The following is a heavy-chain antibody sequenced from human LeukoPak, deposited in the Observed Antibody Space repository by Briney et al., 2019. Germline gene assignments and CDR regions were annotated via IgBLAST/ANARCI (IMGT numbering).Heavy chain of an antibody. CDR1: GFSVINAW. V-gene: IGHV3-15*01. CDR2: IKSKTDGGTT. Sequence: GGSLRLSCAASGFSVINAWMSWVRQAPGKGLEWVGRIKSKTDGGTTEDAAPVKGRFTISRDDSNNTLYLQMNSLQTEDTAVYYCATGTRMDVWGKGTTVTVSS. D-gene: IGHD1-1*01. J-gene: IGHJ6*04. CDR3: ATGTRMDV.